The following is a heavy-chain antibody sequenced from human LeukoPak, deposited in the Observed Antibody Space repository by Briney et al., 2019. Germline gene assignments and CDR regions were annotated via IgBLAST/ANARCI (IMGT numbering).Heavy chain of an antibody. J-gene: IGHJ6*03. V-gene: IGHV3-11*04. Sequence: GGSLRLSCAASGFTFSSYAMSWIRQAPGKGLEWVSYISSSGSTIYYADSVKGRFTISRDNAKNSLYLQMNSLRAEDTAVYYCAREQLRFLDPYYYMDVWGKGTTVTVSS. CDR2: ISSSGSTI. CDR1: GFTFSSYA. CDR3: AREQLRFLDPYYYMDV. D-gene: IGHD3-3*01.